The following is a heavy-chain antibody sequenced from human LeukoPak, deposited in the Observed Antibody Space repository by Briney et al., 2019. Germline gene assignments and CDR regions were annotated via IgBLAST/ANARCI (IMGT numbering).Heavy chain of an antibody. CDR2: LWYDGSNK. Sequence: VGSLRLSCAASGFAFRSVGIHWVREAPGTGLRWVAVLWYDGSNKYYADSVKGRFTISRDNSKNTLYLQMNSLRAEATAVYYCARGGLFGVVITPDAFDIWGQGTMVTVSS. V-gene: IGHV3-33*01. D-gene: IGHD3-3*01. CDR1: GFAFRSVG. J-gene: IGHJ3*02. CDR3: ARGGLFGVVITPDAFDI.